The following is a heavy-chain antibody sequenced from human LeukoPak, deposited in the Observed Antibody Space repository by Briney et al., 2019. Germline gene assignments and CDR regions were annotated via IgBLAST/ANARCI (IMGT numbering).Heavy chain of an antibody. CDR1: GFTFSSYA. CDR2: ISGSGGST. V-gene: IGHV3-23*01. J-gene: IGHJ4*02. CDR3: AKVRYFDWSIDY. D-gene: IGHD3-9*01. Sequence: GGSLRPSCAASGFTFSSYAMSWVRQAPGKGLEWVSAISGSGGSTYYADSVKGRFTISRDNSKNTLYLQMNSLRAEDTAVYYCAKVRYFDWSIDYWGQGTLVTVSS.